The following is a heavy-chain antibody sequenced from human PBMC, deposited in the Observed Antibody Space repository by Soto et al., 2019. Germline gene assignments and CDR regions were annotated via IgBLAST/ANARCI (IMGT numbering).Heavy chain of an antibody. CDR2: SSAFNGHT. Sequence: QVQLVQSGAEVKTPGASVKVSCKASGYTFSNYAISWVRQAPGPGLEWMGWSSAFNGHTNYAQKFQGRVTMTTDTSTSTAYMELRSLPSDDTAVYYCARVAAADPFDYWGQGTLVTVSS. D-gene: IGHD6-13*01. CDR1: GYTFSNYA. V-gene: IGHV1-18*01. CDR3: ARVAAADPFDY. J-gene: IGHJ4*02.